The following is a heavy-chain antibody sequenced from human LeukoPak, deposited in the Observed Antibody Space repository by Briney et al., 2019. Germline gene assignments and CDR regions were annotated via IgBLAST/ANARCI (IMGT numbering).Heavy chain of an antibody. CDR2: ISSSSNTI. V-gene: IGHV3-11*01. D-gene: IGHD2-8*02. CDR1: GSTFSDHY. J-gene: IGHJ3*02. Sequence: GGSLRLSCAASGSTFSDHYMSWVRQAPGKGLEWVPYISSSSNTIYYADSAKGRHTISRDNAKHTLYLKMNSLRAEDTAVYYCARGDCTASDPFDSWGQGTMVTVSS. CDR3: ARGDCTASDPFDS.